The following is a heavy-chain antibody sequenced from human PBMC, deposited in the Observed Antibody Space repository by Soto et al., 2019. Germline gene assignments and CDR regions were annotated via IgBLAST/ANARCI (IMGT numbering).Heavy chain of an antibody. J-gene: IGHJ6*02. D-gene: IGHD6-13*01. V-gene: IGHV4-4*02. Sequence: PSGSLSIRSAVCGGSVNIRKWWGWVRKPPGKGLEWIGEIYHSGSTNYNPSLKSRVTISVDKSKNQFSLKLSSVTAADTAMYYCARLTSSYSSSPDAQTYYYYGMDVWGQGTTVTVSS. CDR3: ARLTSSYSSSPDAQTYYYYGMDV. CDR2: IYHSGST. CDR1: GGSVNIRKW.